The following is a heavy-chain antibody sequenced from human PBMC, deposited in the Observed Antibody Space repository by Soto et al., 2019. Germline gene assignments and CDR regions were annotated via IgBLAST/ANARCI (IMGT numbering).Heavy chain of an antibody. CDR3: ARVSITMIVVAAFDY. CDR1: GLTFSSYA. V-gene: IGHV3-30-3*01. J-gene: IGHJ4*02. CDR2: ISYDGSNK. Sequence: LRLSCAASGLTFSSYAMHCVLQAPGKGLEWVAVISYDGSNKYYADSVKGRFTISRDNSKNTLYLQMNSLRAEDTAVYYCARVSITMIVVAAFDYWGQGTLVTVSS. D-gene: IGHD3-22*01.